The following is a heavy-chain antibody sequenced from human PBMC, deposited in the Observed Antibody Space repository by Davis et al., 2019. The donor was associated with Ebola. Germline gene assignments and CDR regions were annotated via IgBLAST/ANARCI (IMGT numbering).Heavy chain of an antibody. CDR3: ARGGPFDFWTGHYLDY. D-gene: IGHD3/OR15-3a*01. V-gene: IGHV3-74*01. CDR2: ISGGGSGT. J-gene: IGHJ4*02. CDR1: GFTFSSYW. Sequence: GESLKISCAASGFTFSSYWMHWVRQAPGKGLEWVSAISGGGSGTYYADSVQGRFTISRDNAKNTLYLRMNSLTVDDTAVFYCARGGPFDFWTGHYLDYWGQGTLVSVSS.